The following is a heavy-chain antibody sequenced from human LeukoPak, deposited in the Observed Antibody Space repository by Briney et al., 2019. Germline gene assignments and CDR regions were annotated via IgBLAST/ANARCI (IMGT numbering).Heavy chain of an antibody. V-gene: IGHV1-18*01. D-gene: IGHD3-22*01. Sequence: GASVKVSCKASGYTFTSYGISWVRQAPGQGLEWMGWISAYNGNTNYAQKLQGRVTMTTDTSKSTAYMELRSLRPDDTAVYYCARLTHYDSSGYPDAFDIWGQGTMVTVSS. J-gene: IGHJ3*02. CDR2: ISAYNGNT. CDR3: ARLTHYDSSGYPDAFDI. CDR1: GYTFTSYG.